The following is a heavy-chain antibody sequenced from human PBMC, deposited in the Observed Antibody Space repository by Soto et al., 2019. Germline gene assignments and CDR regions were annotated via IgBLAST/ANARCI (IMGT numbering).Heavy chain of an antibody. J-gene: IGHJ5*02. V-gene: IGHV4-39*01. D-gene: IGHD2-2*01. CDR3: ARLVGRIVPAAIGWFDP. Sequence: SETLSLTCTVSGGSISSSSYYWGWVRQPPGKGLEWIGSIYYSGSTYYNPSLKSRVTISVDTSKNQFSLKLSSVTAADTAVYYCARLVGRIVPAAIGWFDPWGQGTLVTVSS. CDR1: GGSISSSSYY. CDR2: IYYSGST.